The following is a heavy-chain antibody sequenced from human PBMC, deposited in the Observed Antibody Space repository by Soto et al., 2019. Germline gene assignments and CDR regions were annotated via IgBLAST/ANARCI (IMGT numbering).Heavy chain of an antibody. Sequence: QVQLVQSGAEVRKPGSSVKVSCKASGGSFSSHAIGWVRQVPGQGLEWMGVITPRVRTSNYAQKFQGRVTITADESATTAFMELSSLTSDDTAVYYCARDRWMEDTDMSYGVYYGMDVWGQGTTVTVS. CDR3: ARDRWMEDTDMSYGVYYGMDV. D-gene: IGHD2-8*01. CDR1: GGSFSSHA. CDR2: ITPRVRTS. V-gene: IGHV1-69*01. J-gene: IGHJ6*02.